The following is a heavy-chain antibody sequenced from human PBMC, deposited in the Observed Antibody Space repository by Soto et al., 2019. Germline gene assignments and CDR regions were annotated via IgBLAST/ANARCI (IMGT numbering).Heavy chain of an antibody. J-gene: IGHJ2*01. CDR2: ISSASSTI. D-gene: IGHD6-6*01. CDR1: GFTFSTYC. Sequence: GGSLRLSCAASGFTFSTYCMNWVRQAPGKGLEWVSYISSASSTIYYADSVKGRLTISRDNAKNSLYLQMNSLSDEDMAVYYCARDSALYRSLSRSHWYFHLRGRGLVVTVS. CDR3: ARDSALYRSLSRSHWYFHL. V-gene: IGHV3-48*02.